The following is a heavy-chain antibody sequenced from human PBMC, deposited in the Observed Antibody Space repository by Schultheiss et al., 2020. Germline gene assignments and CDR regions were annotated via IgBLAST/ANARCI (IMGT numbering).Heavy chain of an antibody. CDR1: GFTFSSYS. D-gene: IGHD6-19*01. Sequence: GSLRLSCAASGFTFSSYSMNWVRQAPGKGLEWMGIIYPGDSDTRYSPSFQGQVTISADKSISTAYLQWSSLKASDTAMYYCARHGFGRSSGWYSVDYWGQGTLVTVSS. CDR2: IYPGDSDT. V-gene: IGHV5-51*01. CDR3: ARHGFGRSSGWYSVDY. J-gene: IGHJ4*02.